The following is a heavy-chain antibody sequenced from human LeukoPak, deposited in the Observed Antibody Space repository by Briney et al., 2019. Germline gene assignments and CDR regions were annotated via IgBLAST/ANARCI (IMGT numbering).Heavy chain of an antibody. V-gene: IGHV3-23*01. Sequence: GGSLRLSCAASGFTFSSSAMNWVRQAPGKGLEWVSVISGSAGTIYYADAVKGRFTISRDNSKNTLYLQMNSLRAEDTAVYYCATSPPDYYYGSGSYFDYWGQGTLVTVSS. CDR1: GFTFSSSA. J-gene: IGHJ4*02. CDR2: ISGSAGTI. CDR3: ATSPPDYYYGSGSYFDY. D-gene: IGHD3-10*01.